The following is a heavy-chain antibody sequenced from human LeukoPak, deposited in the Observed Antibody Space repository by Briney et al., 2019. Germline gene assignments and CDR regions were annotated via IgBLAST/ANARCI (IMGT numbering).Heavy chain of an antibody. CDR2: IYYSDST. V-gene: IGHV4-59*01. D-gene: IGHD1-26*01. Sequence: PSETLFLTCTVSGASISTYYWTWIRQPPGKGLEWIGYIYYSDSTTYNPSLKSRATMSVDASKNQFSLKLSSVTAADTAVYYCAKSGATNTPDAFDIWGQGTMVTVSS. CDR3: AKSGATNTPDAFDI. CDR1: GASISTYY. J-gene: IGHJ3*02.